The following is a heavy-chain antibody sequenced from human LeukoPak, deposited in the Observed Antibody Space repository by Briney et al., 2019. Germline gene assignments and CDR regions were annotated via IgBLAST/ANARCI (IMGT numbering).Heavy chain of an antibody. Sequence: GGSLRLSCAASGFTFSIYAMRWLRQAPGEGVVCVSAISGSGGSTYYADSVKGRFTISRDNSKNTVYLQMNSLRAEDTAVYYCAKVRAVAGKAGGDYWGQGTLVTVSS. J-gene: IGHJ4*02. CDR2: ISGSGGST. CDR3: AKVRAVAGKAGGDY. V-gene: IGHV3-23*01. D-gene: IGHD6-19*01. CDR1: GFTFSIYA.